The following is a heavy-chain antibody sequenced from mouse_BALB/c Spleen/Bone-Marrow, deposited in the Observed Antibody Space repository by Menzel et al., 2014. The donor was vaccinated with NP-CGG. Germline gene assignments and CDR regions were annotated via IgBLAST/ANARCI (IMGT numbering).Heavy chain of an antibody. V-gene: IGHV1-67*01. D-gene: IGHD2-2*01. CDR2: ISTYSGNT. Sequence: QVQLQQSGPELVRPGVSVKISRKGSGYTFTDYAMHWVKQSHAKSLEWIGVISTYSGNTNYNQKFKGKATMTVDKSSSTAYMELARLTSEDSAIYYCARSGYGYDWFAYWGQGTLVTVSA. CDR3: ARSGYGYDWFAY. CDR1: GYTFTDYA. J-gene: IGHJ3*01.